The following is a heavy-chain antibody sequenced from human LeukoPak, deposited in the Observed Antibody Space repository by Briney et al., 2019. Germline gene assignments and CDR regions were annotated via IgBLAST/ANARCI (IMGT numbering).Heavy chain of an antibody. CDR1: GFTFSSYW. J-gene: IGHJ4*02. V-gene: IGHV3-7*04. CDR3: ARGYGSGSYTPTKN. CDR2: IKHGGSEE. D-gene: IGHD3-10*01. Sequence: PGGSLRLSCAASGFTFSSYWMSWVRQAPGKGLEWVANIKHGGSEEYYVDSVEGRFTISRDDAKNSLYLEMNSLRVEDTAVYYCARGYGSGSYTPTKNWGQGVLVTVSS.